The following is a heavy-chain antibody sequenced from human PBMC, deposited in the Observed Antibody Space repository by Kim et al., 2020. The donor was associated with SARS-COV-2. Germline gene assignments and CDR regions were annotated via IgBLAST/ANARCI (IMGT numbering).Heavy chain of an antibody. CDR1: GFTFSDYY. CDR3: TRPWDY. CDR2: ISSSSSNT. J-gene: IGHJ4*02. Sequence: GGSLRLSCAASGFTFSDYYMSWIRQAPGKGLEWLSYISSSSSNTKYAESVKGRFTISRDNAKNSLYLQMSSLSAEDTAVYYSTRPWDYWGQGTLVTVSS. V-gene: IGHV3-11*03.